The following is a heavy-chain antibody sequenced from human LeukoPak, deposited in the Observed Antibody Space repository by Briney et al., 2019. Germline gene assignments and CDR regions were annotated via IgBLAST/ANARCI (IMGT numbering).Heavy chain of an antibody. CDR1: GGTFSSYA. CDR2: IIPILGIA. Sequence: GSSVKVSCKASGGTFSSYAISWVRQAPGQGLEWMGRIIPILGIANYAQKFQGRVMITADKSTSTAYMELSSLRSEDTAVYYCARSPTGYSSSPVYYYYMDVWGKGTTVTVSS. J-gene: IGHJ6*03. V-gene: IGHV1-69*04. D-gene: IGHD6-13*01. CDR3: ARSPTGYSSSPVYYYYMDV.